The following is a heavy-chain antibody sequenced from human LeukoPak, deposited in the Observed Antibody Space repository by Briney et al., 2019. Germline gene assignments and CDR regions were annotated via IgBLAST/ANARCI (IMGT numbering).Heavy chain of an antibody. J-gene: IGHJ5*01. CDR2: IGDNNIFTGRFT. CDR3: ARDWYDC. CDR1: GFTFSNYA. Sequence: GGSLRLPCAASGFTFSNYAMIWVRQAPGKGLEWVSVIGDNNIFTGRFTYYAESVKGRFTISRDNSQGTVDLQMNNLRVEDTAVYYCARDWYDCWGQGTQVTVSS. V-gene: IGHV3-23*01.